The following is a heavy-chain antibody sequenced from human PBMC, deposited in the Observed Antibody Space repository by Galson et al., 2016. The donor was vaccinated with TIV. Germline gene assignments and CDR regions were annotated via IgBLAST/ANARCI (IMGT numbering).Heavy chain of an antibody. J-gene: IGHJ3*02. CDR1: GFTFSSFW. Sequence: SLRLSCAASGFTFSSFWIHWVRQTPGKGLVWVSRISTDGSSANYADSVEGRFTISRDNAKNTVYLQMDSLRGDDTAVYYCARVLLGASVGFDIWGQGTMVTVSS. D-gene: IGHD1-26*01. V-gene: IGHV3-74*01. CDR2: ISTDGSSA. CDR3: ARVLLGASVGFDI.